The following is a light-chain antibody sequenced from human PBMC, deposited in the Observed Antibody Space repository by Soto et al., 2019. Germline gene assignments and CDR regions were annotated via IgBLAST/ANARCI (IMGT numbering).Light chain of an antibody. CDR2: RNN. CDR1: TSNIGSNY. CDR3: ATWDDSLNGFYV. V-gene: IGLV1-47*01. Sequence: QSVLTQPPSASGTPGQGVTISCSGSTSNIGSNYVYWYQQLPGTAPKLLIYRNNQRPSGVPDRFSGSKSGTSASLAISGLRSDDEADYFCATWDDSLNGFYVFGPGTKVTLL. J-gene: IGLJ1*01.